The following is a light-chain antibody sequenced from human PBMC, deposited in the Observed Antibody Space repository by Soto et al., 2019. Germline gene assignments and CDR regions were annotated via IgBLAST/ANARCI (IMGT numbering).Light chain of an antibody. CDR1: SSDIGRYNY. CDR2: EVN. J-gene: IGLJ1*01. CDR3: SSYTNINTRACV. Sequence: SALNQPASVYGSPGQAITISCTGTSSDIGRYNYVSWFQQHPGKVPKLVIFEVNYRPSGVSDRFSGSKSGNTASLTISGLQAEDEAEYYCSSYTNINTRACVFGTGTKVT. V-gene: IGLV2-14*01.